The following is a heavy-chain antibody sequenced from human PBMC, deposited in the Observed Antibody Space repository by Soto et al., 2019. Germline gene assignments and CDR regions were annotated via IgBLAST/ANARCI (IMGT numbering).Heavy chain of an antibody. V-gene: IGHV4-59*01. CDR2: IYYSGST. CDR1: GGSISSYY. D-gene: IGHD3-10*01. CDR3: ARATTITMVRGVIITGLDY. J-gene: IGHJ4*02. Sequence: PSETLSLTCTVSGGSISSYYWSWIRQPPGKGLEWIGYIYYSGSTNYNPSLKSRVTISVDTSKNQFSLKLGSVTAADTAVYYCARATTITMVRGVIITGLDYWGQGTLVTVSS.